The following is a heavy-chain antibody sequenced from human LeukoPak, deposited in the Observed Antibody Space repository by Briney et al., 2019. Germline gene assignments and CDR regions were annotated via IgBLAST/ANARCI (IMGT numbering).Heavy chain of an antibody. J-gene: IGHJ4*01. CDR1: GPYIQDYA. CDR3: IKETSAGGLDY. D-gene: IGHD4-23*01. CDR2: IFGNRKRV. Sequence: GKSLRLSCKASGPYIQDYAMHWVRQAPGKGLEWVSGIFGNRKRVDYADSVKGRFTVSRDNAKNSLYLQMNNLRLEDTALYYCIKETSAGGLDYWGQEPWSPSPQ. V-gene: IGHV3-9*01.